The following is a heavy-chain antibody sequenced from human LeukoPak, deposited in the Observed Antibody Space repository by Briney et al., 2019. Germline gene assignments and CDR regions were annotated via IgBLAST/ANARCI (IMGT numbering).Heavy chain of an antibody. Sequence: SQTLSLTCAVSGGSISSGGYSWSWIRQPPGKGLESIGYIYHSGSTYYNPSLKSRVTISVDTSKNQFSLKLSSVTAADTAVYYCASYDSSGYHDAFDIWGQGTMVTVSS. CDR3: ASYDSSGYHDAFDI. V-gene: IGHV4-30-2*01. CDR2: IYHSGST. J-gene: IGHJ3*02. CDR1: GGSISSGGYS. D-gene: IGHD3-22*01.